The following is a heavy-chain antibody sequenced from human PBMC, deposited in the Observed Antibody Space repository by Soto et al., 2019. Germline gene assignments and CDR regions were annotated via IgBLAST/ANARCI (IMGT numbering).Heavy chain of an antibody. CDR3: AKVILPEGGPHDGLDI. CDR2: ISYEGSDK. D-gene: IGHD2-15*01. V-gene: IGHV3-30*18. CDR1: GFTFSSYG. J-gene: IGHJ3*02. Sequence: HVQLVESGGGVVQPGRSLSLSCSASGFTFSSYGMHWVRQAPGNGLEWVAIISYEGSDKYFADSVRGRFTISRDTSKNTLCLQMSSLRADDTAVYYCAKVILPEGGPHDGLDIWGQGTMVTVS.